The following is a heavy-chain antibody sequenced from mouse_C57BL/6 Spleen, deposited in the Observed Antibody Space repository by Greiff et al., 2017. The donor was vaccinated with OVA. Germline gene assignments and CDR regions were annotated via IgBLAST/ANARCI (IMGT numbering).Heavy chain of an antibody. CDR2: IYPGDGDP. D-gene: IGHD1-1*01. J-gene: IGHJ3*01. CDR1: GYAFSSSW. CDR3: ARGDYGSSYGFAY. Sequence: QVQLQQSGPELVKPGASVKISCKASGYAFSSSWMNWVKQRPGKGLEWIGRIYPGDGDPNYNGKFKGKATLTADKSSSTAYMQLSSLTSEDSAVYFCARGDYGSSYGFAYWGQGTLVTVSA. V-gene: IGHV1-82*01.